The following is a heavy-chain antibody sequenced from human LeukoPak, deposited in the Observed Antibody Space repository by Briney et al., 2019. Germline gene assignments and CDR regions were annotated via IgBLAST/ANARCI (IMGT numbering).Heavy chain of an antibody. Sequence: GGSLRLSCAASGFICSDYAMSWVRQVPGEGLEWVSSISANDDNTDHADSVKGRFTMSRDHSKNTLYLQMNSLRAEDTAVYYCARWRWQQSEFDYWGQGVLVTVSS. CDR2: ISANDDNT. CDR3: ARWRWQQSEFDY. V-gene: IGHV3-23*01. J-gene: IGHJ4*02. CDR1: GFICSDYA. D-gene: IGHD5-24*01.